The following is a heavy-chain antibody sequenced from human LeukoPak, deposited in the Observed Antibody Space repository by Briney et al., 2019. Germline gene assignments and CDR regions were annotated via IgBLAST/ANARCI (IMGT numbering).Heavy chain of an antibody. CDR3: ARTVTGTTVGTTTRFDY. D-gene: IGHD1-20*01. CDR1: GGSFSSYY. Sequence: SETLSLTCAVYGGSFSSYYWSWIRQPPGKGLEWIGEINHSGSTTYKPSLKSRVTISLDTSKNQFSLKLSSVTAADTAVYYCARTVTGTTVGTTTRFDYWGQGTLVTVSS. V-gene: IGHV4-34*01. CDR2: INHSGST. J-gene: IGHJ4*02.